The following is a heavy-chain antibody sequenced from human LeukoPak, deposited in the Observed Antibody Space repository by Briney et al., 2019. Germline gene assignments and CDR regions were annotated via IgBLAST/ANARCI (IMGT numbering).Heavy chain of an antibody. Sequence: GGSLRLSCAASGFTFDDYGMSWVRQAPGKGLEWVSGINWNGGSTGYADSVKGRFTISRDNAKNSLYLQMNSLRAEDTALYYCARDRIVVVPAEGYFDYWGQGTLVTVSS. CDR1: GFTFDDYG. V-gene: IGHV3-20*04. D-gene: IGHD2-2*01. CDR2: INWNGGST. J-gene: IGHJ4*02. CDR3: ARDRIVVVPAEGYFDY.